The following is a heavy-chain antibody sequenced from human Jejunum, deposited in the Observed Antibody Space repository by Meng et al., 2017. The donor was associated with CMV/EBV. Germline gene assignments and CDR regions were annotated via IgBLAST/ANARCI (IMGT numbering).Heavy chain of an antibody. CDR3: AHRVPYGSGSYFGY. J-gene: IGHJ4*02. Sequence: FSGFSLSTSGVGVVWLRRPPGKALGSLALIYWDGAERYGPSLRGRLTVTKDSSQNQVVLTMTNSDPVDTATYYCAHRVPYGSGSYFGYWGQGTLVTVSS. CDR2: IYWDGAE. D-gene: IGHD3-10*01. CDR1: GFSLSTSGVG. V-gene: IGHV2-5*05.